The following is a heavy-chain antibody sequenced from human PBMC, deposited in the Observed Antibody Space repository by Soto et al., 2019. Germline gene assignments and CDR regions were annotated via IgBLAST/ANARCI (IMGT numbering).Heavy chain of an antibody. CDR2: IYPGDSDT. D-gene: IGHD5-12*01. CDR3: ARHSLATQPGDY. V-gene: IGHV5-51*01. CDR1: GYSFSTYW. Sequence: HGESLKISCKASGYSFSTYWIAWVRQRPGKGLDWMGIIYPGDSDTRYSPSFQGQVTISADNSIDTAYLEWTTLRASDSAMYYCARHSLATQPGDYWGQGTRVTVSS. J-gene: IGHJ4*02.